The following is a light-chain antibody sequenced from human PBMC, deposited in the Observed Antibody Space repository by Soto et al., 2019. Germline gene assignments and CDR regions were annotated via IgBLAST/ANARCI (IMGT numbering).Light chain of an antibody. Sequence: QSALTKPASLYGSPGQSIAISCTGTSSDVGGYKYVSWYQQHPAKVPKLMIYDVSNRPSGVSDRFSGSKSGNTASLTISGLQAEDEADYYCYSYTTSGTYVFGTGTKVTVL. J-gene: IGLJ1*01. CDR3: YSYTTSGTYV. CDR2: DVS. V-gene: IGLV2-14*01. CDR1: SSDVGGYKY.